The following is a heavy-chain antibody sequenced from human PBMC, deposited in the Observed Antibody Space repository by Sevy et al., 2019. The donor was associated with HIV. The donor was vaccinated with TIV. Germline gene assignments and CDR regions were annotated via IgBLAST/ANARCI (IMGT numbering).Heavy chain of an antibody. V-gene: IGHV3-30*19. CDR3: ARDGVSSGWYRGYYFDY. CDR2: ISYDGSDK. D-gene: IGHD6-19*01. CDR1: GFTFNSYG. J-gene: IGHJ4*02. Sequence: GGSLRLSCAASGFTFNSYGMHWVRQAPGKGLEWVAVISYDGSDKYFADSVKGRFTISRDNSKNTLYLQMNSLRAEDTAVYYCARDGVSSGWYRGYYFDYWGQGTLVTVSS.